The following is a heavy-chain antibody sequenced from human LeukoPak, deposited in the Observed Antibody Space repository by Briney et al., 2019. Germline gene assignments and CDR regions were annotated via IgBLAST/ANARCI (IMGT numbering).Heavy chain of an antibody. D-gene: IGHD1-7*01. CDR1: GYRFTDYW. Sequence: GESLKISCKGSGYRFTDYWVGWVRQMPGKGLEWMGIIYPGDSDTRYSPSFQGQVTISADKSINTAHLQWSSLKASDTAMYYCARGAAGTTPDYYYFGLDVWGQGTTVRVSS. J-gene: IGHJ6*02. CDR3: ARGAAGTTPDYYYFGLDV. V-gene: IGHV5-51*01. CDR2: IYPGDSDT.